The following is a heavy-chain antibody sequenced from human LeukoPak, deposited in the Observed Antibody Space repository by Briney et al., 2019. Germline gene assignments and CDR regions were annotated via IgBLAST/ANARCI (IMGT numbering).Heavy chain of an antibody. J-gene: IGHJ4*02. D-gene: IGHD5-12*01. CDR3: ARVSGYDWESFYDY. CDR1: GGSISSYY. Sequence: SETLSLTCTVSGGSISSYYWSWIRQPPGQGLEWIGYIYYSGSTNYNPSLKSRVTISVDTSKNQFSLKLNSVTAADTAVYYCARVSGYDWESFYDYWGQGTLVTVSS. V-gene: IGHV4-59*01. CDR2: IYYSGST.